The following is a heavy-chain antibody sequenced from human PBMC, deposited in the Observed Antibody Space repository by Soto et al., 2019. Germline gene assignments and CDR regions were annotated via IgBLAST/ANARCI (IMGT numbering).Heavy chain of an antibody. CDR1: GGSISSSSYY. CDR2: IYYSGST. V-gene: IGHV4-39*01. J-gene: IGHJ4*02. D-gene: IGHD5-12*01. CDR3: ARHSGYDGTVDY. Sequence: ASETLSLTCTVSGGSISSSSYYWGWIRQPPGKGLEWIGSIYYSGSTYYNPSLRSRVTISVDTSKNQFSLKLSSVTAADTAVYYCARHSGYDGTVDYWGQGTLVTVSS.